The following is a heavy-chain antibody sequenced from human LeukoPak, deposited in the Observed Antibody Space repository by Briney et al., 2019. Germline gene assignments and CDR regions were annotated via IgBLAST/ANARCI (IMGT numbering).Heavy chain of an antibody. Sequence: ASVKVSCKASGGTFSSYAISWVRQAPGQGLEWMGWINPNSGGTNYAQKFQGRVTMTRDTSISTAYMELSRLRSDDTAVYYCARVTHVLSPLDYWGQGTLVTVSS. D-gene: IGHD1-14*01. CDR3: ARVTHVLSPLDY. V-gene: IGHV1-2*02. CDR2: INPNSGGT. CDR1: GGTFSSYA. J-gene: IGHJ4*02.